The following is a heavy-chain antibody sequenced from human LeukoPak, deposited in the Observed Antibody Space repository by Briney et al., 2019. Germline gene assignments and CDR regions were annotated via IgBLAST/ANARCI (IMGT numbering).Heavy chain of an antibody. J-gene: IGHJ3*02. CDR3: SREQGSSWFEAFDI. CDR1: GFTFSDYY. CDR2: ISSSGSTI. V-gene: IGHV3-11*01. D-gene: IGHD6-13*01. Sequence: GGSLRLSCAASGFTFSDYYMSWIRQAPGKGLEWVSYISSSGSTIYYADPVRRRVTISRDNAKNSLYLQMNSLRAEDTPVYYCSREQGSSWFEAFDIWGQGTMVTASS.